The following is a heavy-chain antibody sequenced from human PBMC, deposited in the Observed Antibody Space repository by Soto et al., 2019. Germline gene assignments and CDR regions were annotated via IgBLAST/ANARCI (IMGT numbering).Heavy chain of an antibody. CDR3: AREDLQRNDGIR. CDR1: GGSISSGGYS. Sequence: QLQLQEYGSGLVKPSQTLSLTCAVSGGSISSGGYSWSWIRQPPGKGLEWIGYIYHSGSTYYNPSLKSRVTISVDRSKNQFSLKLSSVTAADTAVYYCAREDLQRNDGIRWGQGTLVTVSS. CDR2: IYHSGST. J-gene: IGHJ4*02. D-gene: IGHD1-1*01. V-gene: IGHV4-30-2*01.